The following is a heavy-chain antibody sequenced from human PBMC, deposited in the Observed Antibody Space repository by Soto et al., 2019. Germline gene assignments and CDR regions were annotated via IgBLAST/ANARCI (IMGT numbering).Heavy chain of an antibody. CDR2: IYPYDSDT. Sequence: GESLKISCKTSGYSFTSYWIGWVRQMPGKGMEWMGNIYPYDSDTRYSPSFQGQVTISADTSITTAYLQWSGLRASDTAMYFCARHLVGSTRGNFDYWGHGTPVTVSS. J-gene: IGHJ4*01. CDR1: GYSFTSYW. D-gene: IGHD2-2*01. V-gene: IGHV5-51*01. CDR3: ARHLVGSTRGNFDY.